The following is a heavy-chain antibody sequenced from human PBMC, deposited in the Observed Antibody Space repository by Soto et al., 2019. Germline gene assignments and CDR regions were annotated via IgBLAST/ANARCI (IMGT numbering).Heavy chain of an antibody. CDR2: ISAYNGNT. V-gene: IGHV1-18*01. D-gene: IGHD2-15*01. J-gene: IGHJ3*02. CDR1: GYTFTSYG. Sequence: ASVKVSCKASGYTFTSYGISWVRQAPGQGLEWMGWISAYNGNTNYAQKLQGRVTMTTDTSTSKAYMELGSLRSDDTAVYYCAREPEDIVVVVAAPYDAFDIWGQGTMVTVSS. CDR3: AREPEDIVVVVAAPYDAFDI.